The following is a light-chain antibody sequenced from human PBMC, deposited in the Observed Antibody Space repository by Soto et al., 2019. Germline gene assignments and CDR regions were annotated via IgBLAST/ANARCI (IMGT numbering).Light chain of an antibody. CDR2: EGS. J-gene: IGLJ1*01. CDR3: YSYAGRNLYV. Sequence: QSVLTQPASVSGSPGQSITISCTVASSDVGGYNLVSWYQQHPGKAPKLMIYEGSQRPSGVSNRFSGSKSGNTASLTISGLQAEDEADYYCYSYAGRNLYVFGTGTKVTVL. V-gene: IGLV2-23*01. CDR1: SSDVGGYNL.